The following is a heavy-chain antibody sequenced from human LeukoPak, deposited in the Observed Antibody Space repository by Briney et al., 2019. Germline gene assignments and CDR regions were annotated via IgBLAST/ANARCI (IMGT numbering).Heavy chain of an antibody. CDR3: AREYRSSWYLNWFDP. Sequence: SETLSLTCTVSGGSISSSSYYWGWIRQPPGKGLEWIGSIYYSGSTYYNPSLKSRVTISVDTSKNQFSLKLSSVTAADTAVYYCAREYRSSWYLNWFDPWGQGTLVTVSS. D-gene: IGHD6-13*01. CDR2: IYYSGST. V-gene: IGHV4-39*07. J-gene: IGHJ5*02. CDR1: GGSISSSSYY.